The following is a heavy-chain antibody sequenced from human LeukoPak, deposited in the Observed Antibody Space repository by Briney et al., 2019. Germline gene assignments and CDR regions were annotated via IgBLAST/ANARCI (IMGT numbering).Heavy chain of an antibody. CDR3: AELGITMIGGV. J-gene: IGHJ6*04. V-gene: IGHV3-7*01. CDR1: GFTFGSYW. Sequence: QPGGSLRLSCVVSGFTFGSYWMSWVRQAPGKGLEWVANIKQDGTEKYYVDSVKGRFTISRDNAKSSLYLQMNSLRAEDTAVYYCAELGITMIGGVWGKGTTVTISS. D-gene: IGHD3-10*02. CDR2: IKQDGTEK.